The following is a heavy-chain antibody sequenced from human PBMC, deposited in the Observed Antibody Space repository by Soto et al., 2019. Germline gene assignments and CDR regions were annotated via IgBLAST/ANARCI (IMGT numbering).Heavy chain of an antibody. CDR3: AKTNSGDFRDAFDI. CDR2: ISDNAIYT. D-gene: IGHD1-26*01. V-gene: IGHV3-23*01. J-gene: IGHJ3*02. CDR1: EFSFSTNA. Sequence: EVQLLESGGGLVQPGGSLRLSCAASEFSFSTNAMSWVRQAPGKGLEWVSSISDNAIYTHYADSVKGRFTFSRDNSKNTLYLQMNSLRAEDTAVYYCAKTNSGDFRDAFDIWGQGTMVTVSS.